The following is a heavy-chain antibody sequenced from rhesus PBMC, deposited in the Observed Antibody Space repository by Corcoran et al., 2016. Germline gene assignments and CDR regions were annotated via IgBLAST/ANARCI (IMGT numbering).Heavy chain of an antibody. CDR1: GFTFSRYG. Sequence: EVQLVESGGGLVQPGGSLRLSCAASGFTFSRYGMRWVRQAPGKGLGWVSSISRARSYIYYADSVKGRFTISRDNAKNSLSLQMNSLRAEDTAVYYCTRWSGRWGQGVLVTVSS. J-gene: IGHJ4*01. D-gene: IGHD2-21*01. V-gene: IGHV3S16*01. CDR2: ISRARSYI. CDR3: TRWSGR.